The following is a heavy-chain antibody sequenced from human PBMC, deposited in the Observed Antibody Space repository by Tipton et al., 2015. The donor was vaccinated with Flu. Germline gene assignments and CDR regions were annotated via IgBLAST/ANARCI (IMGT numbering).Heavy chain of an antibody. J-gene: IGHJ4*02. CDR3: ARVTSEPILWWYFDY. CDR1: GGSISSYY. CDR2: IYTSGST. Sequence: TLSLTCTVSGGSISSYYWSWIRQPAGKGLEWIGRIYTSGSTNYNPSLKSRVTMSVDTSKNQFSLKLSSVTAADTAVYYCARVTSEPILWWYFDYWGQGTLVTVSS. D-gene: IGHD2-21*01. V-gene: IGHV4-4*07.